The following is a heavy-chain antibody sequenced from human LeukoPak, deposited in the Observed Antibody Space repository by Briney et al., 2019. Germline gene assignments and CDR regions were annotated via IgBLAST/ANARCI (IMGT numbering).Heavy chain of an antibody. J-gene: IGHJ6*02. CDR3: ARINGSGSYYYYYYYGMDV. CDR1: GGTFSSYA. D-gene: IGHD3-10*01. Sequence: SVEVSCKASGGTFSSYAISWVRQAPGQGLEWMGRIIPILGIANYAQKFQGRVTITADKSASTAYMELSSLRSEDTAVYYCARINGSGSYYYYYYYGMDVWGQGTTVTVSS. CDR2: IIPILGIA. V-gene: IGHV1-69*04.